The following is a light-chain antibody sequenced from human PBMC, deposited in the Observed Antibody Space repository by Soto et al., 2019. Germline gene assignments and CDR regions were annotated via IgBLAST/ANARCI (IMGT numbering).Light chain of an antibody. J-gene: IGKJ1*01. CDR2: KAS. CDR1: QSLDSW. Sequence: DIQMTQSPSTLSASVGDRVTITCRASQSLDSWLAWYQQKPGKAPKLLIYKASSLESGVPSRFSVSGSGTEFTLTISSLQPDDFATYYCHQYKSYWTFGQGTKVEIK. CDR3: HQYKSYWT. V-gene: IGKV1-5*03.